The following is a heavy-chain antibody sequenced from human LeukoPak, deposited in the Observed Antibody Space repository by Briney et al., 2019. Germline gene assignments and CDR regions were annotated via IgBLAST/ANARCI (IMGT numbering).Heavy chain of an antibody. CDR3: ARDQNLGYYYDSSGYSDY. J-gene: IGHJ4*02. D-gene: IGHD3-22*01. CDR2: ISSSGSTI. CDR1: GFTFSDYY. V-gene: IGHV3-11*04. Sequence: GGSLRLSCAASGFTFSDYYMSWIRQAPGKGVEWVSYISSSGSTIYYADSVKGRFTISRDNAKNSLYLQMNSLRAEDTAVYYCARDQNLGYYYDSSGYSDYWGQGTLVTVSS.